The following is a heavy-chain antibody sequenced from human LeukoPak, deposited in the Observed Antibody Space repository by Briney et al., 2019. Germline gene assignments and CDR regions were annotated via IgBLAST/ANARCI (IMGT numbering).Heavy chain of an antibody. J-gene: IGHJ4*02. D-gene: IGHD5-18*01. Sequence: GGSLRLSCAASGFTFSSYWMSWVRQAPGKGLEWVSAISDSGDATFYADSVKGRFTISRDDSKNTLYLQMNSLRAEDTAVYYCAKGRKTDTAILNYWGQGTLVTVSS. CDR1: GFTFSSYW. V-gene: IGHV3-23*01. CDR2: ISDSGDAT. CDR3: AKGRKTDTAILNY.